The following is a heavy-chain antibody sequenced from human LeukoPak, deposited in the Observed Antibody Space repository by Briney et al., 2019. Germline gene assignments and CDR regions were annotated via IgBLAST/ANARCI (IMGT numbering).Heavy chain of an antibody. V-gene: IGHV3-9*01. Sequence: QPGRSLRLSCAASGLTFDDYAMHWVRQAPGKGLEWVSGISWNSGSIGYADSVKGRFTISRDNAKNSLYLQMNSLRAEDTALYYCAKDILVYYGMDVWGQGTTVTVSS. D-gene: IGHD2/OR15-2a*01. CDR3: AKDILVYYGMDV. CDR2: ISWNSGSI. J-gene: IGHJ6*02. CDR1: GLTFDDYA.